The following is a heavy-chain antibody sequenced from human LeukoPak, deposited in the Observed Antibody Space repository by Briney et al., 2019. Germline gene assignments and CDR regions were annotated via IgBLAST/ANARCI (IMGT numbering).Heavy chain of an antibody. Sequence: PGGSLRLSCGASGFTFSSYGMLWVRQAPDKGLEWVAFIRYDGSNKFYADSVKGRFTTSRDNSKNTLYLHINSLRAEDTAVYYCAKDNPLDYWGQGTLVIVSS. D-gene: IGHD1-14*01. V-gene: IGHV3-30*02. CDR1: GFTFSSYG. CDR3: AKDNPLDY. CDR2: IRYDGSNK. J-gene: IGHJ4*02.